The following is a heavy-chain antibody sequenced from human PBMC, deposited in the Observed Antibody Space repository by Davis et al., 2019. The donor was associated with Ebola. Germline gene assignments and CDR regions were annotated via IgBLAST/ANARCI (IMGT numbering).Heavy chain of an antibody. CDR3: SRVGYCSGGDCPPQ. CDR2: IYHSGNT. D-gene: IGHD2-15*01. V-gene: IGHV4-38-2*02. CDR1: GYSISSEYY. J-gene: IGHJ4*01. Sequence: SETLSLTCTVSGYSISSEYYWGWIRQPPGKGLEWIGSIYHSGNTHYNPSLKSRVTISVDASKNQFFLKLSSVTASDTAVYYCSRVGYCSGGDCPPQWGPGTLVTVSS.